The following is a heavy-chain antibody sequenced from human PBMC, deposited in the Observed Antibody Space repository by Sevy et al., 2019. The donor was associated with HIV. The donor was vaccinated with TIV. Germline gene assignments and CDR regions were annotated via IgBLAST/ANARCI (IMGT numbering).Heavy chain of an antibody. CDR2: ISHDGDNK. D-gene: IGHD3-10*01. V-gene: IGHV3-30*14. J-gene: IGHJ3*02. Sequence: GGSLRLSCVAPGFKFNGHGIHWVRQAPGKGLQWVAGISHDGDNKNYADSVKGRFSISGDQSKNTVFLQMNPLTTEDTAVYYCAGDYEVNNWGVVGAFDMWGLGTMVTVSS. CDR3: AGDYEVNNWGVVGAFDM. CDR1: GFKFNGHG.